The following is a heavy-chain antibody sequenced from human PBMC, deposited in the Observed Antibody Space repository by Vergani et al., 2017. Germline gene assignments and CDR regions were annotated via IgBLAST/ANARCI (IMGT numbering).Heavy chain of an antibody. CDR1: GGSISSYY. Sequence: QVQLQESGPGLVKPSETLSLTCTVSGGSISSYYWSWIRQPAGKGLEWIGRIYTSGSTNYNPSLKSRVTISVDTSKNQFSLKLSSVTAADTAVYYCARMKSEGSGSYYRRPGYYFDYWGQGTLVTVSS. V-gene: IGHV4-4*07. J-gene: IGHJ4*02. CDR2: IYTSGST. D-gene: IGHD3-10*01. CDR3: ARMKSEGSGSYYRRPGYYFDY.